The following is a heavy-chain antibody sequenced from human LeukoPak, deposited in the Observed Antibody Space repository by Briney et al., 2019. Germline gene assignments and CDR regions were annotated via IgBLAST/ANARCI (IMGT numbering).Heavy chain of an antibody. J-gene: IGHJ3*02. CDR3: ARDLYTAAAETRGLDAFDI. Sequence: ASVKVSCKASGYTFTSYGISWVRQAPGQGLEWMGWISAYNGNTNYAQKLQGRVTMTTDTSTSTAYMELRSLRSDDTAVYYCARDLYTAAAETRGLDAFDIWGQGTMVTVSS. CDR1: GYTFTSYG. V-gene: IGHV1-18*01. D-gene: IGHD6-13*01. CDR2: ISAYNGNT.